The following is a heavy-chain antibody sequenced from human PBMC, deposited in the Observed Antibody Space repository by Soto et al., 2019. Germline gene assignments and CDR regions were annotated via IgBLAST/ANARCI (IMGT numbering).Heavy chain of an antibody. CDR1: GGPISSYH. D-gene: IGHD1-20*01. J-gene: IGHJ4*02. V-gene: IGHV4-59*01. CDR2: IHDSGIT. CDR3: ARDLITRPLDY. Sequence: PSETLSLTCSVSGGPISSYHWSWIRQPPGKGLEWIGYIHDSGITNYNPSLKSRVTISVDTSKNQFSLRLSSVTAADTAVYYCARDLITRPLDYWGQGTLVTVSS.